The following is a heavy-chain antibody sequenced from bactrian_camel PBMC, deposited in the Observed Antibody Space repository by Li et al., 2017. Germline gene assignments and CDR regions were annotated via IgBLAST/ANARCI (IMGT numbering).Heavy chain of an antibody. V-gene: IGHV3S28*01. CDR3: ASVKWDANLCSWYTLGFGY. CDR1: GYTFNTY. J-gene: IGHJ6*01. Sequence: QLVESGGGSALAGGSVRLSCAASGYTFNTYSWFRQAPGQEREGVAAIDTGDGSTYYLNSVEGRFIISHDNAENTLYLQMNSLKPEDTSIYYCASVKWDANLCSWYTLGFGYWGQGTQVTVS. CDR2: IDTGDGST. D-gene: IGHD6*01.